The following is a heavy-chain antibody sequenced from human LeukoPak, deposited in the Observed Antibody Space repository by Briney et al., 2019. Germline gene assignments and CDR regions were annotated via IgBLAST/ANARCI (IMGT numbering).Heavy chain of an antibody. CDR3: ATYRQVLLPFES. CDR2: IFPSGGEI. Sequence: GGSLRLSCSASGFTFSSYGMSWVRQPPGKGLEWVSSIFPSGGEIHYADSVRGRFAISRDNSKSTLSLQMNSLRAEDTAIYYCATYRQVLLPFESWGQGTLVTVSS. V-gene: IGHV3-23*01. J-gene: IGHJ4*02. D-gene: IGHD2-8*02. CDR1: GFTFSSYG.